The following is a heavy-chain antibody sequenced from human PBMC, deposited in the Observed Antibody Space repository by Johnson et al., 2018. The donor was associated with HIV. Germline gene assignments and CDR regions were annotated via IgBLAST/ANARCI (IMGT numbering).Heavy chain of an antibody. J-gene: IGHJ3*02. Sequence: QVQLVESGGGVVQPGRSLRLSCAVSGFTFSSYGMHWVRQAPGKGLEWVAFIWYDDSNEYYGESVKGRFTISRDNSKNTLYLQMNSLRPDDTAVYFCAKSSSATYYGDAVDMWGQGTMVTVSS. CDR1: GFTFSSYG. D-gene: IGHD3-10*01. V-gene: IGHV3-30*02. CDR2: IWYDDSNE. CDR3: AKSSSATYYGDAVDM.